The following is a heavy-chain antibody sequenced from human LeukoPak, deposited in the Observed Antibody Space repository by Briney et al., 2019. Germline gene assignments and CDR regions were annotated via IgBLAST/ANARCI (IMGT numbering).Heavy chain of an antibody. V-gene: IGHV4-59*01. CDR1: GGSISSYY. J-gene: IGHJ3*02. CDR2: IYYSGST. Sequence: SETLSLTCTVSGGSISSYYWSWIRQPPGKGLEWIGYIYYSGSTNYNPSLKSRVTISVDTSKNQFSLKLSSVTAADAAVYYCARGSGYYDSSGYESDAFDIWGQGTMVTVSS. CDR3: ARGSGYYDSSGYESDAFDI. D-gene: IGHD3-22*01.